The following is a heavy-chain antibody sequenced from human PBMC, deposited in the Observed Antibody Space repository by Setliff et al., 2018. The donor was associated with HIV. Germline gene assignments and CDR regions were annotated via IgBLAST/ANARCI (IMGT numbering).Heavy chain of an antibody. Sequence: GSLRLSCVGSGFTFSNHWMQWVRQAPGKGLVWVSRINYHGSDISYADSVKGRFTISRDNAKNSLYLRMIGLRAEDTAVYYCAYYSLGSFYLGYYYYHGMDVWGLGTTVTVSS. CDR1: GFTFSNHW. D-gene: IGHD3-10*01. CDR2: INYHGSDI. J-gene: IGHJ6*02. V-gene: IGHV3-74*01. CDR3: AYYSLGSFYLGYYYYHGMDV.